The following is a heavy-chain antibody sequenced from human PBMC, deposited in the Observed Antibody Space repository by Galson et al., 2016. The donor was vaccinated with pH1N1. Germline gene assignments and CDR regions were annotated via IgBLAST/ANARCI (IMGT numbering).Heavy chain of an antibody. D-gene: IGHD1-26*01. CDR3: ATEYRGSYYVPRYFDL. V-gene: IGHV1-24*01. Sequence: CKVSGYTLSELAIHWVRQTPGKGLEWMGGFDPEDDKPFYAQTFEGRVTMTQDTSTDTAYMQLSSLTSDDEAVYYCATEYRGSYYVPRYFDLWGLGTLVSVFS. J-gene: IGHJ2*01. CDR2: FDPEDDKP. CDR1: GYTLSELA.